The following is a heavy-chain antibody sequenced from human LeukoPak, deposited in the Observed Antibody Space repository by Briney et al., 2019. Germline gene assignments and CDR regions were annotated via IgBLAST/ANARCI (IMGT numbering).Heavy chain of an antibody. CDR3: ARLSQTPDYYTLGGYYYLGY. CDR2: MNPNTGRT. Sequence: ASVKVSCKASRYTFTSYDINWVREAAGHGLEWMGWMNPNTGRTGYAQKFQGRITMTRDSSINTAYMELTKLRSEDTAIYYCARLSQTPDYYTLGGYYYLGYWGQGTPVTVSS. CDR1: RYTFTSYD. D-gene: IGHD3-10*01. J-gene: IGHJ4*02. V-gene: IGHV1-8*01.